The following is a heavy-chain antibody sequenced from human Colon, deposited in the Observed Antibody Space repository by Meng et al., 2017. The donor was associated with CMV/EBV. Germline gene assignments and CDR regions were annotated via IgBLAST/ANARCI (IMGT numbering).Heavy chain of an antibody. CDR2: ITDSGST. Sequence: AGAFSGYYWTGIRQHTGKRLEWIGEITDSGSTKSNPSIQRRVALSVDMSKKKFSLSLSYVTAAETADYYCSRAKRGTYYYYAMDVWGQGTTVTVSS. J-gene: IGHJ6*02. D-gene: IGHD3-16*01. CDR3: SRAKRGTYYYYAMDV. V-gene: IGHV4-34*01. CDR1: AGAFSGYY.